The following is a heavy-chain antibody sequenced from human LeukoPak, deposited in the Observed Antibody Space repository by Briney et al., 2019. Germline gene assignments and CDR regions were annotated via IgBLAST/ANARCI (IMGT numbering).Heavy chain of an antibody. J-gene: IGHJ5*02. V-gene: IGHV3-74*01. Sequence: GGSLRLSCAASGFTFSSYWMHWVRQAPGKGLVWVSRINTDGSSTSYADSVKGRFTISRDNAKNTLYPQMNSLRAEDTAVYYCAKDPTTTAVIAAAGTGWFDPWGQGTLVTVSS. CDR3: AKDPTTTAVIAAAGTGWFDP. D-gene: IGHD6-13*01. CDR2: INTDGSST. CDR1: GFTFSSYW.